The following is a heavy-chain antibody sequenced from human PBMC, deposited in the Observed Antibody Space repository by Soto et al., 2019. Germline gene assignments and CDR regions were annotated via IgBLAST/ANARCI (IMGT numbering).Heavy chain of an antibody. D-gene: IGHD2-15*01. CDR1: GGSISSYY. V-gene: IGHV4-59*01. Sequence: SETLSLTCTVSGGSISSYYWSWIRQPPGKGLEWIGYIYYSGSTNYNPSLKSRVTISVDTSKNQFSLKLSSVTAADTAVYYCAREYCSGGSCKYFMWFDPWGQGTRVP. CDR3: AREYCSGGSCKYFMWFDP. J-gene: IGHJ5*02. CDR2: IYYSGST.